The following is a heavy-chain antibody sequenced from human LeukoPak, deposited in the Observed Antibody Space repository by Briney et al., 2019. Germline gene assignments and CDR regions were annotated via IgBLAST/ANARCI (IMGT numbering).Heavy chain of an antibody. Sequence: PGGSLRLSCAASGFTFNSYWMSWLRQAPGKGLEWVANIKGDGSAKYYVDSVKGRFTITRDNAKSSLFLQMNSLRAEDTAVDYCARLVLSWTWFDDFWGQGTLVTVSS. D-gene: IGHD3-10*01. J-gene: IGHJ4*02. CDR2: IKGDGSAK. CDR3: ARLVLSWTWFDDF. V-gene: IGHV3-7*01. CDR1: GFTFNSYW.